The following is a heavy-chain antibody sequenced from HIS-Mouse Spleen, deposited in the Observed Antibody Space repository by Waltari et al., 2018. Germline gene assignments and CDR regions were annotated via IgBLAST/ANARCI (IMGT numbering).Heavy chain of an antibody. V-gene: IGHV4-38-2*02. J-gene: IGHJ5*02. CDR1: VYSIIGGYY. D-gene: IGHD6-13*01. Sequence: QVQLQESGPGLVKPSETLSLTCTVSVYSIIGGYYWGWIRQPPGKGLEWIVSTYHSGSTYYNPSLKSRVTISVDTSKNQFSLKLSSVTAADTAVYYCARDPYVAAAYNWFDPWGQGTLVTVSS. CDR3: ARDPYVAAAYNWFDP. CDR2: TYHSGST.